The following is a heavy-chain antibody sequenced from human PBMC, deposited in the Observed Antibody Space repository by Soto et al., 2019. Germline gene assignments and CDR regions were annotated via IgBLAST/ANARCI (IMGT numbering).Heavy chain of an antibody. CDR3: AREPGGYSHRD. J-gene: IGHJ4*02. D-gene: IGHD5-18*01. CDR2: IRASATT. Sequence: EVQLLESGGGLVQPGGSLRLSCAASGFTFSTYAMSWVRQAPGKGLEWVSSIRASATTYYPDSVKGRFTISRDNSKNTLYLQMNSLSAEDTAVYYCAREPGGYSHRDWGQGTLVTVSS. CDR1: GFTFSTYA. V-gene: IGHV3-23*01.